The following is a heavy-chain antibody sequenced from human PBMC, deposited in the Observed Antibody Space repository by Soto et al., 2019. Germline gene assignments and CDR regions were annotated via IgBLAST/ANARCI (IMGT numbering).Heavy chain of an antibody. D-gene: IGHD1-26*01. CDR2: ISYDGSNK. V-gene: IGHV3-30*18. J-gene: IGHJ4*02. CDR1: GFTFSSYG. CDR3: AKDGAKAFDY. Sequence: GGSLRLSCAASGFTFSSYGMHWVRQAPVKGLEWVAVISYDGSNKYYADSVKGRFTISRDNSKNTLYLQMNSLRAEDTAVYYCAKDGAKAFDYWGQGTLVTVSS.